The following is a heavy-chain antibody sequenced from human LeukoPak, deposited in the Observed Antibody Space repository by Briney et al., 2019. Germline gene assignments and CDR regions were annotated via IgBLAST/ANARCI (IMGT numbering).Heavy chain of an antibody. V-gene: IGHV4-39*01. CDR1: GASISSSSYY. CDR3: ARGGRTTVTPEAGFDY. D-gene: IGHD4-17*01. CDR2: IYYSGST. Sequence: KPSETLSLTCTVSGASISSSSYYWGWIRQPPGKGLEWIGSIYYSGSTHYNPSLKSRVTISVDTSKNQFSLKLSYVTAEDTAVYYCARGGRTTVTPEAGFDYWGQGTLVTVSS. J-gene: IGHJ4*02.